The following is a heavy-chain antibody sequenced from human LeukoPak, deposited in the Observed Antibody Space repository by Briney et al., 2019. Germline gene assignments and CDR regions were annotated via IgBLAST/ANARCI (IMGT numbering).Heavy chain of an antibody. CDR1: GYTFTSYG. Sequence: ASVKVSCKASGYTFTSYGITWVRQAPGQGLEWMGWVSGYNGNTNYAQKFQGRVTMTTDTSTSTVYMELRSLRSDDTAVYYCARHDNYGSGQPDDWGQGTLVTASS. CDR3: ARHDNYGSGQPDD. CDR2: VSGYNGNT. D-gene: IGHD3-10*01. J-gene: IGHJ4*02. V-gene: IGHV1-18*01.